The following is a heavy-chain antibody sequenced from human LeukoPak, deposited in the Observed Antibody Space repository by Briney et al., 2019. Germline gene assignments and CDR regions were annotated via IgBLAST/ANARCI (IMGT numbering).Heavy chain of an antibody. D-gene: IGHD3-22*01. CDR1: GYTFTSYD. CDR3: ARVGEITMIELGVQNWFDP. CDR2: MNPNSGNT. V-gene: IGHV1-8*01. Sequence: GASVKVSCKASGYTFTSYDINWVRQATGQGLEWMGWMNPNSGNTGYAQKFQGRVTMTRNTSISTAYMELSSLRSEDTAVYYCARVGEITMIELGVQNWFDPWGQGTLVTVSS. J-gene: IGHJ5*02.